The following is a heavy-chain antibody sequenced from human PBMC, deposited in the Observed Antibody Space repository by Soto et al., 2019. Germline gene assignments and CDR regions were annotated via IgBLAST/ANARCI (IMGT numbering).Heavy chain of an antibody. J-gene: IGHJ6*02. CDR3: ARDKSTYCGGDCLTDYYYGMDV. CDR1: GYTFTSYA. V-gene: IGHV1-3*01. D-gene: IGHD2-21*02. Sequence: ASVKVSCKASGYTFTSYAMHWVRQAPGQRLEWMGWINAGNGNTKYSQKFQGRITITRDTSASTAYMELSSLRSEDTAVYYCARDKSTYCGGDCLTDYYYGMDVWGQGTTVTVSS. CDR2: INAGNGNT.